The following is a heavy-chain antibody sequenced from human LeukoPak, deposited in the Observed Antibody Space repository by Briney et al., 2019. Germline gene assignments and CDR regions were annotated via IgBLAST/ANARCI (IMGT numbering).Heavy chain of an antibody. V-gene: IGHV4-59*01. D-gene: IGHD3-16*02. CDR1: GDSIGSYY. Sequence: PSETLSLTCSVSGDSIGSYYWTWIRQSPGKGLEWIGYIYYGGSTNYSPSPKRRVSISVDTSNNQFSLQLRSVSAADTAIYFARGRARDGSYPWFDSWGQGTLVTVSS. CDR2: IYYGGST. CDR3: ARGRARDGSYPWFDS. J-gene: IGHJ5*01.